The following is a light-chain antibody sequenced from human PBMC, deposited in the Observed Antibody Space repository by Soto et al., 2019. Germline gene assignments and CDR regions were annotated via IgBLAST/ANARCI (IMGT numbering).Light chain of an antibody. CDR1: QSVGNN. Sequence: EIVLTQSPATLSVSPGERATLSCRASQSVGNNFAWYQQKPGQAPRLLIFATSTRATGVPARFSGRGSGTEFTLTISSLKSEDFAVYYCQQYGDWPLTFGGGAKVEIE. J-gene: IGKJ4*01. CDR3: QQYGDWPLT. V-gene: IGKV3-15*01. CDR2: ATS.